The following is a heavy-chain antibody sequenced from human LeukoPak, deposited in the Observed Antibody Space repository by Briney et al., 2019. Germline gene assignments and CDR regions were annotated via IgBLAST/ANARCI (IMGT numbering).Heavy chain of an antibody. CDR3: ARSDSGWLDY. V-gene: IGHV1-2*02. D-gene: IGHD6-19*01. J-gene: IGHJ4*02. CDR1: GYTFTGYY. Sequence: ASVKVSCKASGYTFTGYYVHWVRQAPGQGLEWMGWINPNSGDTNYAQKFQGRVTMTGDTSINTGYMELSSLRSDDTAVYYCARSDSGWLDYWGQGTPVTVSS. CDR2: INPNSGDT.